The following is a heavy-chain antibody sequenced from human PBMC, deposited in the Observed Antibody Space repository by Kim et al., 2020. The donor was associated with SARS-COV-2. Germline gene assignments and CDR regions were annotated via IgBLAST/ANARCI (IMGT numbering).Heavy chain of an antibody. CDR2: FGDRGVAT. J-gene: IGHJ4*02. D-gene: IGHD6-6*01. CDR3: AGHGSSSG. Sequence: GGSLRLSCVASGFTFSTNAMTWVRQAPGRGLECVSVFGDRGVATYYADSVKGRFTASRDISKNTVYLQMNSLRAEDTAIYYCAGHGSSSGWGQGTSVTVSS. V-gene: IGHV3-23*01. CDR1: GFTFSTNA.